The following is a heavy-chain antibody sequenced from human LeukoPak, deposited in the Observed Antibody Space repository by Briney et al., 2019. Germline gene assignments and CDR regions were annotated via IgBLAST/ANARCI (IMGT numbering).Heavy chain of an antibody. CDR1: GGSISSSSYY. D-gene: IGHD4-11*01. Sequence: SETLSLTCTVSGGSISSSSYYWGWIRQPPGKGLEWIGSIYYSGSTYYNPSLKSRVTISVDTSTNQFSLKLSSVTAADTAVYYCAREGGLQHHFDYWGQGTLVTVSS. J-gene: IGHJ4*02. CDR2: IYYSGST. V-gene: IGHV4-39*07. CDR3: AREGGLQHHFDY.